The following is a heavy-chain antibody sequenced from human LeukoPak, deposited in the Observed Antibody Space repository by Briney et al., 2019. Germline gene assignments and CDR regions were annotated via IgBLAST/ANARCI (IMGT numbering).Heavy chain of an antibody. CDR1: GFTFSSYW. Sequence: GGSLRPSCAASGFTFSSYWMHWVRHAPGKGLVWVSRINSDGSSTSYADSVKGRFTISRDNAKNTLYLQMNSLRAEDTAVYYCAKTYSSSWYPLGYWGQGTLVTVSS. V-gene: IGHV3-74*01. CDR3: AKTYSSSWYPLGY. J-gene: IGHJ4*02. D-gene: IGHD6-13*01. CDR2: INSDGSST.